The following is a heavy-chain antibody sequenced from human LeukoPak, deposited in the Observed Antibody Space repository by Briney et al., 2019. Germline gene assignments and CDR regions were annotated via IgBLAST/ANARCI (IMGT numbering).Heavy chain of an antibody. CDR1: GFTFSSSA. J-gene: IGHJ6*04. D-gene: IGHD3-10*02. Sequence: GGSLRLSCAASGFTFSSSAMNWVRQAPGKGLEWVSAISGSGGSTYYADSVKGRFTISRDNSRNTLYLQMNSLRAEDTAVYYCAELGITMIGGVWGKGTTVTISS. CDR2: ISGSGGST. CDR3: AELGITMIGGV. V-gene: IGHV3-23*01.